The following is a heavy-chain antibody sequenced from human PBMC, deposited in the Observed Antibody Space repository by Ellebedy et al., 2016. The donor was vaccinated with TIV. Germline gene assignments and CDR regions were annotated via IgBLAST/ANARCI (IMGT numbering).Heavy chain of an antibody. CDR3: ARDGAYGDYAPGQYGMDV. Sequence: GGSLRLSCAASGFSFRSYWMSWVRQVPGKGLEWVANIRQDGGDKYYVDSVKGRFTISRDNAKNSLYLQMSSLRVEDTAVYYCARDGAYGDYAPGQYGMDVWGQGTTVIVS. V-gene: IGHV3-7*01. D-gene: IGHD4-17*01. CDR1: GFSFRSYW. J-gene: IGHJ6*02. CDR2: IRQDGGDK.